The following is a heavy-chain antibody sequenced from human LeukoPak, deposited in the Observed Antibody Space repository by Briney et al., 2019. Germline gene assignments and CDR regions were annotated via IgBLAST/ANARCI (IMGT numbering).Heavy chain of an antibody. V-gene: IGHV5-51*01. CDR2: IYPGDSDT. CDR3: ARVSGSGRVDP. CDR1: GSRFTSYW. J-gene: IGHJ5*02. D-gene: IGHD3-10*01. Sequence: GESLKISCQGSGSRFTSYWIGWVRQMPGKGLEWMGIIYPGDSDTIYSPSFQGQVTISADKSISTAYLQWSSLKASDTAMYYCARVSGSGRVDPWGQGTLVTVSS.